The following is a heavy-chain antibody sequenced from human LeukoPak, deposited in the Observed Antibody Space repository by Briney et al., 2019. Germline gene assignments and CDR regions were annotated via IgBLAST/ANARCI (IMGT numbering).Heavy chain of an antibody. J-gene: IGHJ4*02. CDR2: FDPEDGET. D-gene: IGHD1-26*01. V-gene: IGHV1-24*01. CDR1: GYTLTELS. CDR3: ATDTLVGATKAPFDY. Sequence: ASVKVSCKVSGYTLTELSMHWVRQAPGEGLEWMGGFDPEDGETIYAQKFQGRVTMTEDTSTDTAYMELSSLRSEDTAVYYCATDTLVGATKAPFDYWGQGTLVTVSS.